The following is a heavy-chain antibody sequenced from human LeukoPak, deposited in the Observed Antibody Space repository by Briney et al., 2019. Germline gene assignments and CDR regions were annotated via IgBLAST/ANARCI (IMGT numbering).Heavy chain of an antibody. J-gene: IGHJ4*02. CDR3: AKDLGWSYDSSGYQDY. D-gene: IGHD3-22*01. V-gene: IGHV3-23*01. Sequence: PGGSLRLSCGASGFTFSSYAMSWVRQAPGKGLGWVSALSSSAGSSYYADSVKGRVTISRDNSKNTLYLQMNSLRAEDTAVYYCAKDLGWSYDSSGYQDYWGQGTLVTVSS. CDR1: GFTFSSYA. CDR2: LSSSAGSS.